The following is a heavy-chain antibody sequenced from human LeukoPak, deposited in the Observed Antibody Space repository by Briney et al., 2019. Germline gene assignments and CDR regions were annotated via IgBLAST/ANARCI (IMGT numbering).Heavy chain of an antibody. D-gene: IGHD6-19*01. J-gene: IGHJ4*02. CDR3: AKAGYSSGWRNFDY. Sequence: GGSLRLSCAASGFTFSNYSMNWVRQAPGKGLEWVSSISSSSSYIYYADSVKGRFTISRDNAKNSLYLQMNSLRAEDTAVYYCAKAGYSSGWRNFDYWGQGTLVTVSS. V-gene: IGHV3-21*01. CDR1: GFTFSNYS. CDR2: ISSSSSYI.